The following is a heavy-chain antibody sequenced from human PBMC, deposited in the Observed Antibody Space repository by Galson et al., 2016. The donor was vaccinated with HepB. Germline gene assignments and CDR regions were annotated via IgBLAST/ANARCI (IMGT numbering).Heavy chain of an antibody. Sequence: SLRLSCAASGFTFSSYSMNWVRQAPGKGLEWVSSIGSSSSYIYYADSVKGRFTISRDNAKNSLYLQMNSLRAEDTAVYYCARDWIPYYYYGMDVWGQGTTVTVSS. CDR1: GFTFSSYS. V-gene: IGHV3-21*01. CDR2: IGSSSSYI. D-gene: IGHD5-18*01. J-gene: IGHJ6*02. CDR3: ARDWIPYYYYGMDV.